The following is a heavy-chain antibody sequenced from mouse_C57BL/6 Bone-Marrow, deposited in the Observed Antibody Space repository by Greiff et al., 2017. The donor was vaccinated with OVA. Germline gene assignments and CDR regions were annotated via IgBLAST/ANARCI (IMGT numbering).Heavy chain of an antibody. J-gene: IGHJ3*01. CDR3: ARNNDEGAWFAY. CDR2: ISDGGSYT. Sequence: EVKLQESGGGLVKPGGSLKLSCAASGFTFSSYAMSWVRQTPEKRLEWVATISDGGSYTYYPDNVKGRFTISRDNAKNNLYLQMSHLKSEDTAMYYCARNNDEGAWFAYWGRGTLVTVSA. CDR1: GFTFSSYA. D-gene: IGHD2-3*01. V-gene: IGHV5-4*03.